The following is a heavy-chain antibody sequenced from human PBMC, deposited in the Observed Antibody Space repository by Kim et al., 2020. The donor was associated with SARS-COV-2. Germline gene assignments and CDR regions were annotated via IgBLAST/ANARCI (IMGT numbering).Heavy chain of an antibody. D-gene: IGHD2-2*03. J-gene: IGHJ4*02. Sequence: GGSLRLSCAASGVTFSSYAMSWVRQAPGKGLEWVSAISGSGGSTYYADSVKGRFTISRDNSKNTVFLQMNSLTAEDTAVYYCAMDSRFNYWGQGVLVTVS. CDR2: ISGSGGST. CDR1: GVTFSSYA. V-gene: IGHV3-23*01. CDR3: AMDSRFNY.